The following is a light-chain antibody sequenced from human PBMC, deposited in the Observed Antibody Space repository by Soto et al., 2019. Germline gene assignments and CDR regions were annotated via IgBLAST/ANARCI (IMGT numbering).Light chain of an antibody. CDR2: TAS. CDR1: QTISSW. J-gene: IGKJ1*01. Sequence: DIQITQSPSTLSGSVGDRVTITCRASQTISSWLAWYQQKPGKAPKLLIYTASTLKSGVPSRFSGSGSGTEFTLTISSLPPDDFATYCCQHYNSYSEAFGQGTKVDI. CDR3: QHYNSYSEA. V-gene: IGKV1-5*03.